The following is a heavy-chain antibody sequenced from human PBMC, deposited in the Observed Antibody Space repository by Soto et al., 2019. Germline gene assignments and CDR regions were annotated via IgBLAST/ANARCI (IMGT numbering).Heavy chain of an antibody. D-gene: IGHD3-9*01. Sequence: GGSLRLSCEASGLSFSSYWMSWIRQAPGKGPEWVAIIKEDGNEIYYVDSVRGRFTISRDNAKNSLYLQMNSLRAEDTAVYYCARDADILTGSDAFDIWGQGTMVTVSS. CDR2: IKEDGNEI. J-gene: IGHJ3*02. V-gene: IGHV3-7*01. CDR3: ARDADILTGSDAFDI. CDR1: GLSFSSYW.